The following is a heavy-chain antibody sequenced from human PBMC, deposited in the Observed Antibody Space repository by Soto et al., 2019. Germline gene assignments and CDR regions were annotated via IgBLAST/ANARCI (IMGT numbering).Heavy chain of an antibody. D-gene: IGHD2-2*01. Sequence: GGSLRLSCAASGFRFSDFYMTWIRQAPGKGLEWVSYISTSGTNEFYADSVKGRFTISRDNAKASLYLQMNSLRSEDTAVYFCARAAVPFASLDYWGKGALVTVSS. CDR2: ISTSGTNE. CDR1: GFRFSDFY. J-gene: IGHJ4*02. V-gene: IGHV3-11*01. CDR3: ARAAVPFASLDY.